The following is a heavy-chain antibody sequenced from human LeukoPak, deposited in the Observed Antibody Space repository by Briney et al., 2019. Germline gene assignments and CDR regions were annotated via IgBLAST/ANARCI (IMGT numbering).Heavy chain of an antibody. CDR2: IKQDGSEK. Sequence: PGGSLRLSCAASGFTFSSYWMSWVRQAPGKGPEWVANIKQDGSEKYYVDSVKGRFTISRDNAKNSLYLQMNSLRAEDTAVYYCARIGHDLYQTFDSRGHGTLITVSS. V-gene: IGHV3-7*03. CDR1: GFTFSSYW. CDR3: ARIGHDLYQTFDS. D-gene: IGHD2-2*01. J-gene: IGHJ5*01.